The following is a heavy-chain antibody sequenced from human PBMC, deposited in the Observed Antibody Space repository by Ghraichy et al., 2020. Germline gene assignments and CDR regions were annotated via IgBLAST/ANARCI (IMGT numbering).Heavy chain of an antibody. CDR2: INPNSGGT. CDR3: ARVRAADEDKGAFDI. CDR1: GYTFTGYY. V-gene: IGHV1-2*04. D-gene: IGHD6-25*01. J-gene: IGHJ3*02. Sequence: ASVKVSCKASGYTFTGYYMHWVRQAPGQGLEWMGWINPNSGGTNYAQKFQGWVTMTRDTSISTAYMELSRLRSDDTAVYYCARVRAADEDKGAFDIWGQGTMVTVSS.